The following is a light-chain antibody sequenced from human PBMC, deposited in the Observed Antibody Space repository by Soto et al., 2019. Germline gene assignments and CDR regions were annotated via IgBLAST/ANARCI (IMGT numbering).Light chain of an antibody. CDR2: DVS. CDR3: CSYAGSYTYV. Sequence: QSVLTQHRSVSGSPGQSVTISYTGTCSDVGGYNYVSWYQQHPGKAPKLMIYDVSKRPSGVPDRFSGSKSGNTASLTISGLQAEDEADYYCCSYAGSYTYVFGTGTKSPS. J-gene: IGLJ1*01. CDR1: CSDVGGYNY. V-gene: IGLV2-11*01.